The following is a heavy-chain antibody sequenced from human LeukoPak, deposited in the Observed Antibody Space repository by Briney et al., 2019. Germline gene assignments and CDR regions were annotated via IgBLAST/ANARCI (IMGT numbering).Heavy chain of an antibody. CDR2: IYNSGST. Sequence: SETLSLTCTVSGGSVSSSSYYWGWIRQPPGKGLEWVGCIYNSGSTYYDPSLKSRVTISVDTSKNQVSLKGNSVTAADTAVYYCARRGSSGRSFDYWGRGTLVIVSS. D-gene: IGHD6-25*01. J-gene: IGHJ4*02. CDR1: GGSVSSSSYY. CDR3: ARRGSSGRSFDY. V-gene: IGHV4-39*01.